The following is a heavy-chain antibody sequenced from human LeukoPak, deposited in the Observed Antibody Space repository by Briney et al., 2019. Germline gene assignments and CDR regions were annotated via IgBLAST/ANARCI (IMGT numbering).Heavy chain of an antibody. J-gene: IGHJ4*02. Sequence: PGGSLRLSCASTVTLGSHAMTWVRQAPGKGLAWVSAVSGNGESTYYADSVRGRFTISRDNSKNTLYLQMNSLRVEDTAVYYCAKDKEYDFWSGSSFDYWGQGTLVTVSS. CDR2: VSGNGEST. CDR1: TVTLGSHA. V-gene: IGHV3-23*01. CDR3: AKDKEYDFWSGSSFDY. D-gene: IGHD3-3*01.